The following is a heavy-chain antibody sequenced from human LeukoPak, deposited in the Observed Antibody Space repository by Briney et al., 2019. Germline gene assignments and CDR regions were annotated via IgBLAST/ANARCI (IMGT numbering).Heavy chain of an antibody. CDR3: ARRRDFIDY. Sequence: GGSLRLSCAASGFTLSDYYMSWIRQAPGKGLEWVSYSSSSGSTIYYADSVKGRFAISRDNVKNSLYLQMNSLRAEDTAVYYCARRRDFIDYWGQETLVTVSS. CDR2: SSSSGSTI. CDR1: GFTLSDYY. V-gene: IGHV3-11*01. J-gene: IGHJ4*02. D-gene: IGHD3/OR15-3a*01.